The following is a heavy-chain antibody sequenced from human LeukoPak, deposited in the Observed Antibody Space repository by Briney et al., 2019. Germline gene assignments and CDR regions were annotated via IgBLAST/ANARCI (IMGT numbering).Heavy chain of an antibody. V-gene: IGHV1-69*13. Sequence: SVKVSCKASGGTFSSYAISWVRQAPGLGLEWMGGIIPIFGTANYAQKFQGRVTITADESTSTAYMELSSLRSEDTAVYYCARGLYSSTYGWFDPWGQGTLVTVSS. CDR2: IIPIFGTA. CDR3: ARGLYSSTYGWFDP. J-gene: IGHJ5*02. D-gene: IGHD6-13*01. CDR1: GGTFSSYA.